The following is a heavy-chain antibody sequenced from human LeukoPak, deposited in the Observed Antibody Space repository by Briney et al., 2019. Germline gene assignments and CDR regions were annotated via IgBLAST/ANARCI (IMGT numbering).Heavy chain of an antibody. D-gene: IGHD4-17*01. Sequence: IGYIYHSGSTYYNPSLKSRVTISVDRSKNQFSLKLSSVTAADTAVYYCARFYGDYRNWFDPWGQGTLVTVSS. J-gene: IGHJ5*02. CDR3: ARFYGDYRNWFDP. CDR2: IYHSGST. V-gene: IGHV4-30-2*01.